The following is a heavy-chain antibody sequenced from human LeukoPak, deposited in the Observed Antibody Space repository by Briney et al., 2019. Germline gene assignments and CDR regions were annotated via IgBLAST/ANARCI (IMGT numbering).Heavy chain of an antibody. CDR3: ARELFYDSRRTNWFDP. D-gene: IGHD3-22*01. CDR1: GGSISSYY. J-gene: IGHJ5*02. CDR2: IYTSGST. Sequence: SETLSLTCTVSGGSISSYYWSWIRQPAGKGLEWIGRIYTSGSTNYNPSLKSRVTMSVDTSKNQFSLKLSSVTAADTAVYYCARELFYDSRRTNWFDPWGQGTLVTVSS. V-gene: IGHV4-4*07.